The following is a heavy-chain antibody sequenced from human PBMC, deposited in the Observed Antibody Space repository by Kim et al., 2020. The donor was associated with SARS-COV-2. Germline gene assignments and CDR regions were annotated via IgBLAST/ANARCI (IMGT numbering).Heavy chain of an antibody. CDR2: IYYSGST. D-gene: IGHD2-15*01. CDR1: GGSVSSGSYY. Sequence: SETLSLTCTVSGGSVSSGSYYWSWIRQPPGKGLEWIGYIYYSGSTNYNPSLKSRVTISVDTSKNQFSLKLSSVTAADTAVYYCARTDLVVVAATEYYFDYWGQGTLVTVSS. V-gene: IGHV4-61*01. J-gene: IGHJ4*02. CDR3: ARTDLVVVAATEYYFDY.